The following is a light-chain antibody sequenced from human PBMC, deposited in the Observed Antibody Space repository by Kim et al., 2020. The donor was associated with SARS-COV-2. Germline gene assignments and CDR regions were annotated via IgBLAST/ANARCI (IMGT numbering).Light chain of an antibody. CDR2: GAS. Sequence: EIVMTQSPATLSVSPGERATLSCRASQSVSSNLAWYQQKPGQAPRLLIYGASTRATGIPARFSGSGSGTEFTLTISSLQSEDFAVYYCQHYNNWPLTFGGGTKLEI. V-gene: IGKV3-15*01. J-gene: IGKJ4*01. CDR1: QSVSSN. CDR3: QHYNNWPLT.